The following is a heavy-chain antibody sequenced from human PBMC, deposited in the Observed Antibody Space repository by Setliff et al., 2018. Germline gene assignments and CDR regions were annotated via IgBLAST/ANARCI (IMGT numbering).Heavy chain of an antibody. CDR2: TRNKVNNYST. CDR3: VRVAATGYKYDY. J-gene: IGHJ4*02. CDR1: GFTFSSYA. D-gene: IGHD1-20*01. Sequence: AGGSLRLSCAASGFTFSSYAMHWVRQAPGKGLEWVARTRNKVNNYSTMYAASVGGRFTISRDESKNSLYLQMNSLKSEDTAVYYCVRVAATGYKYDYWGQGTLVTVSS. V-gene: IGHV3-72*01.